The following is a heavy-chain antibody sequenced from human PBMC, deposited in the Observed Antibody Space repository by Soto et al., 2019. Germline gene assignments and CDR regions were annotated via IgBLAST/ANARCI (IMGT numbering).Heavy chain of an antibody. J-gene: IGHJ6*02. CDR2: MYYTGST. D-gene: IGHD4-4*01. V-gene: IGHV4-59*01. CDR3: ARYYTNYGRDYSHGMHV. Sequence: SETLSLTCAVSRGSISRYYWTWILQPPGKGLEWIGSMYYTGSTNYNPSLKSRVTISIHTSKNQFSLKLNSVTAADTALYYCARYYTNYGRDYSHGMHVWRQGTTVT. CDR1: RGSISRYY.